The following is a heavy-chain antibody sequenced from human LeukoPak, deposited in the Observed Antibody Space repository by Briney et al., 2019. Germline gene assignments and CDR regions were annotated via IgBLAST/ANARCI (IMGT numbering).Heavy chain of an antibody. V-gene: IGHV3-23*01. Sequence: PGGSLRLSCAASGFTFSSYAMSWVRQAPGKGPEWVSGISGSGGSTYYADSVKGRFTISRDNSKNTLYLQMTSLRAEDTAVYYCAKEYSSGWYYFDYWGQGTLVTVSS. D-gene: IGHD6-19*01. CDR1: GFTFSSYA. CDR3: AKEYSSGWYYFDY. J-gene: IGHJ4*02. CDR2: ISGSGGST.